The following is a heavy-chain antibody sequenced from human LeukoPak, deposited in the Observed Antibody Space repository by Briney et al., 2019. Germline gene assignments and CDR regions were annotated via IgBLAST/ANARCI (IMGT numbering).Heavy chain of an antibody. Sequence: SETLSLTCTVSGGSISSYYWSWIRQPPGKGLEWIGYIYYSGSTNYNPSLKSRVTISVDTSKNQFSLKLSSVTAADTAVYYCARARSPVFGYFDYWGQGTLVTVSS. CDR1: GGSISSYY. D-gene: IGHD3-10*01. V-gene: IGHV4-59*01. J-gene: IGHJ4*02. CDR2: IYYSGST. CDR3: ARARSPVFGYFDY.